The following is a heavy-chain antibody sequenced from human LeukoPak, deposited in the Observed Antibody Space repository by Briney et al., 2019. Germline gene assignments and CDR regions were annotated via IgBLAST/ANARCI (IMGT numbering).Heavy chain of an antibody. CDR3: AKGHRLLRGGNLHYFDY. CDR1: GFTFSSYG. V-gene: IGHV3-30*02. J-gene: IGHJ4*02. CDR2: IRYDGSNK. D-gene: IGHD3-10*01. Sequence: GGSLRLSCAASGFTFSSYGMHWVRQAPGKGLEWVAFIRYDGSNKYYADSVKGRFTISRDSSKNTLSLQMNSLRPEDTAVYYCAKGHRLLRGGNLHYFDYWGQGTLVTVSS.